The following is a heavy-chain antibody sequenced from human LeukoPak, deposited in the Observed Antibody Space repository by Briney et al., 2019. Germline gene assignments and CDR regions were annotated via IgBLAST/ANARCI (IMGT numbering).Heavy chain of an antibody. D-gene: IGHD1-26*01. CDR2: IDPSASYI. CDR1: GCHFSNHW. V-gene: IGHV5-10-1*01. Sequence: GEALGISWKGSGCHFSNHWIRGGRQMPGKGLEWMGRIDPSASYINYSPSFQGHVSISADKSIDTVYLQWNSLKASDTAMYYCARRVGNYANFDYWGQGTLVIVSS. CDR3: ARRVGNYANFDY. J-gene: IGHJ4*02.